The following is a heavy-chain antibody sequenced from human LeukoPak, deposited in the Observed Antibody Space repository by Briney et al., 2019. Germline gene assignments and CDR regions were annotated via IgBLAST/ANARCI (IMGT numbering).Heavy chain of an antibody. V-gene: IGHV3-21*01. CDR3: ARGPQLHDAFDI. J-gene: IGHJ3*02. Sequence: GGSLRLSCAASGFTFSSYSMNWVRQAPGKGLEWVSSISSSSSYIYYAESVKGRFTISRDDAKNSLYLQMNSLRAEDTAVYYCARGPQLHDAFDIWGQGTMVTVSS. CDR1: GFTFSSYS. CDR2: ISSSSSYI. D-gene: IGHD1-26*01.